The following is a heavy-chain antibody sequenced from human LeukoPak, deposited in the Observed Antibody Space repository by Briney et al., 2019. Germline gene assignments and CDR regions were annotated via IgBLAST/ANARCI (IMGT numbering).Heavy chain of an antibody. V-gene: IGHV4-34*01. CDR1: GGSFSGYY. Sequence: SETLSLTCAVYGGSFSGYYWSWIRQPPGKGLGWIGEINHSGSTNYSPSLKSRVTISVDTSKNQFSLKLSSVTAADTAVYYCASMRGYCSGGSCYSPDAFDIWGQGTMVTVSS. D-gene: IGHD2-15*01. J-gene: IGHJ3*02. CDR2: INHSGST. CDR3: ASMRGYCSGGSCYSPDAFDI.